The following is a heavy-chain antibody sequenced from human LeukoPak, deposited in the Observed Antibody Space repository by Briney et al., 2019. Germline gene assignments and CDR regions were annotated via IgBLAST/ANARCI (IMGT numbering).Heavy chain of an antibody. J-gene: IGHJ4*02. V-gene: IGHV3-48*04. Sequence: GGSLRLSCAASGFTFSSYSMNWVRQAPGKGLEWVSFISSSSSTIYYADSVKGRFTISRDNAKNSLYLQMNSLRAEDTAVYYCARDRGGSYSAIDYWGQGTLATVSS. CDR3: ARDRGGSYSAIDY. D-gene: IGHD1-26*01. CDR1: GFTFSSYS. CDR2: ISSSSSTI.